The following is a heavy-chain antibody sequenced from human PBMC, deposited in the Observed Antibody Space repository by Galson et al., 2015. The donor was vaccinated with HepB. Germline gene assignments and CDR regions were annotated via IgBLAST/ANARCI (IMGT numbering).Heavy chain of an antibody. CDR2: IIPLFDTA. V-gene: IGHV1-69*13. Sequence: SVKVSCKASGGTFNNYVISWVRQAPGQGLEWMGGIIPLFDTANYAQKFQDRVTITADESTRTAYMDVTSLRSEDTAVYYCAKSHYYDNGLIDYIGYGMDIWGQGTTVTVSS. D-gene: IGHD3-22*01. CDR1: GGTFNNYV. J-gene: IGHJ6*02. CDR3: AKSHYYDNGLIDYIGYGMDI.